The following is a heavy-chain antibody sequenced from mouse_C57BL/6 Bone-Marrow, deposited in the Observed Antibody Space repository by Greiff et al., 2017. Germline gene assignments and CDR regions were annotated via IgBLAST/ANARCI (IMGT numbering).Heavy chain of an antibody. J-gene: IGHJ4*01. CDR3: ARRCPVYAMDY. CDR1: GFTFSSYG. Sequence: EVKVVESGGDLVKPGGSLKLSCAASGFTFSSYGMSWVRQTPDKRLEWVATISSGGSYTYYPDSVKGRFTISRDNAKNTLYLQMSSLKSEDTAMYYCARRCPVYAMDYWGQGTAVTVSS. V-gene: IGHV5-6*02. CDR2: ISSGGSYT.